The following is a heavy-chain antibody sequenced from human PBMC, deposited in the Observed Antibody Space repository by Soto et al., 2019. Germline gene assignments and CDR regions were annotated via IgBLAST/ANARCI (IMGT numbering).Heavy chain of an antibody. Sequence: PSETLSLTCTVSGGSISSYYWSWIRHPPGKGLEWIGYIYYSGSTNYNPSLKSRVTISVDTSKNQFSLKLSSVTAADTAVYYCARQAGTVTKVRKRFYFDYWGQGTLVTVSS. V-gene: IGHV4-59*08. D-gene: IGHD4-17*01. CDR2: IYYSGST. CDR1: GGSISSYY. J-gene: IGHJ4*02. CDR3: ARQAGTVTKVRKRFYFDY.